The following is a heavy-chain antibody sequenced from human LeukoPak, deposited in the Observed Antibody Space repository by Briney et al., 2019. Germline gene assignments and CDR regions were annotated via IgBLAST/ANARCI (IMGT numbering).Heavy chain of an antibody. V-gene: IGHV3-23*01. J-gene: IGHJ4*02. CDR1: GFTFSSYA. D-gene: IGHD5-12*01. CDR2: ISGSGGST. CDR3: AKGPQLYSGYHPDY. Sequence: TGGSLRLSCAASGFTFSSYAMSWVRQAPGKGLEWVSAISGSGGSTYYADSVKGRFTISRDNSKNTLYLQMNSLRAEDTAMYYCAKGPQLYSGYHPDYWGQGTLVTVSS.